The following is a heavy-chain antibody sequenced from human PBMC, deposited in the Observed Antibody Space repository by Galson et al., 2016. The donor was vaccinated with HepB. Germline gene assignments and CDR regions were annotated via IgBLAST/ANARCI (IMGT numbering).Heavy chain of an antibody. CDR1: GDSIRSYY. Sequence: SETLSLTCSVPGDSIRSYYWSWIRQPPGKGLEWIGYFYYTGSAKYNPSLKSRVTMSVDTSKNQFSLKLSSVTAADTAVYYCSTLGSWAYFRRDGFDIWGQGTTVTVS. CDR2: FYYTGSA. D-gene: IGHD3-10*01. CDR3: STLGSWAYFRRDGFDI. V-gene: IGHV4-59*01. J-gene: IGHJ3*02.